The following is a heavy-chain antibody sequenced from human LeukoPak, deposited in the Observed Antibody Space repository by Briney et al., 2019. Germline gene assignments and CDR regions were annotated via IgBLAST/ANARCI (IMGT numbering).Heavy chain of an antibody. J-gene: IGHJ6*03. D-gene: IGHD2-15*01. Sequence: PGGSLRLSCAASGFSFSNYGMNWVRQAPGKGLEGVSGISRSGDTTYYAASVKGRFTISRDNAKNSQYLQMNSLRAEDTAVYYCARESLGYCSGSTCYYFYMDFWGKGTTVTVSS. CDR1: GFSFSNYG. CDR2: ISRSGDTT. CDR3: ARESLGYCSGSTCYYFYMDF. V-gene: IGHV3-48*04.